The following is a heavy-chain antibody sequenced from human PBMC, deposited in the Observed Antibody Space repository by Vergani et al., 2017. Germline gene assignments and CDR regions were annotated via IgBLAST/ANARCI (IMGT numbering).Heavy chain of an antibody. D-gene: IGHD4-23*01. J-gene: IGHJ4*02. CDR2: MNPNSGFT. V-gene: IGHV1-2*02. CDR3: GSRSPGWGGRWD. CDR1: GYTITDYY. Sequence: QVQLAQSGAEVKKPGASVKVSCKASGYTITDYYKVWVRQAPGQGLEWMGWMNPNSGFTNYAQKFQGRVTMTRDTSITTFYMDLSRLTADDTAVYFCGSRSPGWGGRWDWGQGTLVTVSS.